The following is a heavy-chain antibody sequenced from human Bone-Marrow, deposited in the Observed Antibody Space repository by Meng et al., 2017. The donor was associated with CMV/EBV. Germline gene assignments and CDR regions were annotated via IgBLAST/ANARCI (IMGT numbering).Heavy chain of an antibody. CDR1: GFTFSYSR. V-gene: IGHV3-7*01. D-gene: IGHD2-2*01. J-gene: IGHJ4*02. CDR3: AKDRLRCSTRRYRRNSAFDY. Sequence: GGSLRLSCAGSGFTFSYSRMCCVRQAPGMGLEWVANIRQDGSEKYSVVSVKGRFTISRDNAKNSLYLQMNSLRAEDTAVYYCAKDRLRCSTRRYRRNSAFDYWGQGTLVTVSS. CDR2: IRQDGSEK.